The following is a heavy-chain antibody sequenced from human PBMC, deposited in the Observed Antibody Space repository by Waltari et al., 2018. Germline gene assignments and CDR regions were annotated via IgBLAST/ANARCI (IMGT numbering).Heavy chain of an antibody. D-gene: IGHD3-10*01. CDR2: INHSGST. V-gene: IGHV4-34*01. CDR1: GGSFSGSY. CDR3: ARVYGSGSYYWTYYYYYMDV. Sequence: QVQLQQWGAGLLKPSETLSLTCAVYGGSFSGSYWSWIRQPRGTGLEWIGEINHSGSTNYNPSLKSRVTISVDTSKNQFSLKLSSVTAADTAVYYCARVYGSGSYYWTYYYYYMDVWGKGTTVTVSS. J-gene: IGHJ6*03.